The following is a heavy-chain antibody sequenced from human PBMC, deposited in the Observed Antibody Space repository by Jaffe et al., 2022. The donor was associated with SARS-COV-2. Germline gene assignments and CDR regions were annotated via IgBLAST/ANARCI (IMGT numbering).Heavy chain of an antibody. D-gene: IGHD2-15*01. CDR2: IRSKAYGGTT. CDR1: GFTFGDYA. Sequence: EVQLVESGGGLVKPGRSLRLSCTASGFTFGDYAMSWFRQAPGKGLEWVGFIRSKAYGGTTEYAASVKGRFTISRDDSKSIAYLQMNSLKTEDTAVYYCTRERSSGMTSDYWGQGTLVTVSS. CDR3: TRERSSGMTSDY. J-gene: IGHJ4*02. V-gene: IGHV3-49*05.